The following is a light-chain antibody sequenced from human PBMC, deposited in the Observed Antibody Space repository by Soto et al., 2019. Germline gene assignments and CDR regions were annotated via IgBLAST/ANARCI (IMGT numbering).Light chain of an antibody. CDR3: QQYNSYSIT. J-gene: IGKJ5*01. CDR1: QAISSY. V-gene: IGKV1-5*03. Sequence: DIQLTQAPSFLSASAGDRVSITCRASQAISSYLAWYQQKPGKAPKLLIYKASSLESGVPSRFSGSGSGTEFTLTISSLQPDDFATYYCQQYNSYSITFGQGTRLEIK. CDR2: KAS.